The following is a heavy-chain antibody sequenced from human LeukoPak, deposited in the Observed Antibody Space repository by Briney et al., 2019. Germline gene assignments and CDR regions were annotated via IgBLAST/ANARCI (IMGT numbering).Heavy chain of an antibody. CDR3: AKDSSSWYGAFDY. Sequence: GSLRLSCAASGFTFSSYGMHWVRQAPGKGLEWVAVISYDGSNKYYADSVKGRFTISRDNSKNTLYLQMNSLRAEDTAVYYCAKDSSSWYGAFDYWGQGTLVTVSS. D-gene: IGHD6-13*01. V-gene: IGHV3-30*18. CDR1: GFTFSSYG. CDR2: ISYDGSNK. J-gene: IGHJ4*02.